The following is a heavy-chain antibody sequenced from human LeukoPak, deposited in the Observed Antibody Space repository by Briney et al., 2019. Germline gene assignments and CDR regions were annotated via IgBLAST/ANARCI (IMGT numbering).Heavy chain of an antibody. CDR3: ARDRGGGHMYV. Sequence: GGSLRLSCAASGFTFSTYDMHWVRQATGKGLEWVSAIDTTGDTYYPGSVKGRFTISRENAKNSLYLQMNSLRAGDTAVYYCARDRGGGHMYVWGKGATVTISS. CDR2: IDTTGDT. V-gene: IGHV3-13*01. D-gene: IGHD2-15*01. J-gene: IGHJ6*03. CDR1: GFTFSTYD.